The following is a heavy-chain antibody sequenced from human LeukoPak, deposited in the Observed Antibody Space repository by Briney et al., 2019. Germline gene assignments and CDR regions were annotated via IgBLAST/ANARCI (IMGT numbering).Heavy chain of an antibody. CDR1: GFTFSSYW. J-gene: IGHJ4*02. CDR2: IKQGGSGK. CDR3: ARDGAPSGSYSHFDS. V-gene: IGHV3-7*01. Sequence: GGSLRLSCAASGFTFSSYWMTWARQAPGKGLEWVADIKQGGSGKYHADSVKGRFTISRDNAKNSLYLQMNSLRLEDTAVYYCARDGAPSGSYSHFDSWGQGTLVTVSS. D-gene: IGHD1-26*01.